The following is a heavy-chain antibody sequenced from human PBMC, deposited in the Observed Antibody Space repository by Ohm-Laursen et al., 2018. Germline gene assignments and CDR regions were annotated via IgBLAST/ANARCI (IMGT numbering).Heavy chain of an antibody. CDR2: IYYSGST. CDR3: ARPDSDYYGMDV. D-gene: IGHD2-21*01. CDR1: GGSISSSSYY. J-gene: IGHJ6*02. Sequence: SQTLSLTCTVSGGSISSSSYYWGWIRQPPGKGLEWIGSIYYSGSTYYNPSLKSRVTISVDTPKNQFSLKLSSVTAADTAVYYCARPDSDYYGMDVCGQGTTVTVAS. V-gene: IGHV4-39*01.